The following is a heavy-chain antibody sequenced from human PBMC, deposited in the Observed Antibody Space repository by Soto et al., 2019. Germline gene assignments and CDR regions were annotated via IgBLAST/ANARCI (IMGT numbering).Heavy chain of an antibody. CDR2: IRSKAYGGTT. CDR1: GFTFGDYA. D-gene: IGHD5-18*01. J-gene: IGHJ4*02. CDR3: TRDQGVRTAQIDY. Sequence: GGSLRLSCTASGFTFGDYAMSWFRQAPGKGLEWVGFIRSKAYGGTTEYAASVKGRFTISRDDSKSIAYLQMNSLKTEDTAVYYCTRDQGVRTAQIDYWGQGTLVTVSS. V-gene: IGHV3-49*03.